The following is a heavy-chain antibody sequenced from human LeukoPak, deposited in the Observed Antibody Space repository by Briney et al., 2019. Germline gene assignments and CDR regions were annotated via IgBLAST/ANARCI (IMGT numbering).Heavy chain of an antibody. J-gene: IGHJ4*02. CDR2: ISSSSSTI. Sequence: PGGSLRLSCAASGFTFSSYSMNWVRQAPGKGLEWVSYISSSSSTIYYADSVKGRFTISRDNAKNSLYLQMNSLRDEDTAVYYCARAQSLLYSSSWSDYWGQGTLGTVSS. D-gene: IGHD6-13*01. CDR1: GFTFSSYS. V-gene: IGHV3-48*02. CDR3: ARAQSLLYSSSWSDY.